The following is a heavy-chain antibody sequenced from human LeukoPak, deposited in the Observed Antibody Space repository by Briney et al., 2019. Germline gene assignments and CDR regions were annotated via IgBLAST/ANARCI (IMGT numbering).Heavy chain of an antibody. CDR1: GYTFTGYY. CDR3: ARVELATHSWFDP. Sequence: ASVKVSSKASGYTFTGYYMHWVRQAPGQGLEWMGWINPNSGGTNYAQKFQGRVTMTRDTSISTAYMGLSRLRSDDTAVYYCARVELATHSWFDPWGQGTLVTVSS. J-gene: IGHJ5*02. V-gene: IGHV1-2*02. D-gene: IGHD5-24*01. CDR2: INPNSGGT.